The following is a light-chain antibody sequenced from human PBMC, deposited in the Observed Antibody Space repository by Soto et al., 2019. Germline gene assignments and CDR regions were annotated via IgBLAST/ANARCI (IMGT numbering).Light chain of an antibody. CDR1: SSDVGSYNR. Sequence: QSALTQPPSVSGSPGQAVTISCTGTSSDVGSYNRVSWYQQPPGTVPKLMIYELSNRPSGVPDRFSGSKSGNTASLTISGLQAEDEADYYCSSYTSSSTLVFGGGTKLTVL. J-gene: IGLJ2*01. CDR2: ELS. V-gene: IGLV2-18*02. CDR3: SSYTSSSTLV.